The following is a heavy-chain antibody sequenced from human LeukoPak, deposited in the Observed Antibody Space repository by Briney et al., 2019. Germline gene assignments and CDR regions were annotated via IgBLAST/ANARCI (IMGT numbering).Heavy chain of an antibody. V-gene: IGHV4-59*02. CDR2: IYYSGST. CDR1: GGSVISYY. J-gene: IGHJ3*02. D-gene: IGHD2-2*01. Sequence: SETLSLTCTVSGGSVISYYCSWIRQPPGKGLEWIGYIYYSGSTNYNPSLKNRVTISLDTSKKQFSLKLSSVTAADTAVYYCARVITDQPDEVDILGQGTMVTVSS. CDR3: ARVITDQPDEVDI.